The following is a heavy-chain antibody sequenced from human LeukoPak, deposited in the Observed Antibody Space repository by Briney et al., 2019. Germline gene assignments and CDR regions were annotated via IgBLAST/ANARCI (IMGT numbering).Heavy chain of an antibody. CDR3: AKSASAIFGDFDY. CDR1: GFTFDDYA. V-gene: IGHV3-9*01. Sequence: GGSLRLSCAASGFTFDDYAMHWVRQAPGKGLEWVSGISWNSGSIGYADSVKGRFTISRDNAKNSLYLQMNSLRAEDTALYYCAKSASAIFGDFDYWGQGTLVTDSS. D-gene: IGHD3-3*01. CDR2: ISWNSGSI. J-gene: IGHJ4*02.